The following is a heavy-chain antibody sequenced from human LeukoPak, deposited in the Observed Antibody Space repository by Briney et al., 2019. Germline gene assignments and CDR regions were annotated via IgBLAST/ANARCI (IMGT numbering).Heavy chain of an antibody. V-gene: IGHV3-23*01. CDR3: AKAVTFSYFDY. J-gene: IGHJ4*02. CDR2: ISVSDGST. Sequence: PGGSLRLSCAASGFTFSSYARSWVRQAPGKGLEWVSAISVSDGSTYYADSVKGRFTISRDNSKNTLYLQMNSLRAEDTAVYYCAKAVTFSYFDYWGQGTLVTVSS. CDR1: GFTFSSYA. D-gene: IGHD3-10*01.